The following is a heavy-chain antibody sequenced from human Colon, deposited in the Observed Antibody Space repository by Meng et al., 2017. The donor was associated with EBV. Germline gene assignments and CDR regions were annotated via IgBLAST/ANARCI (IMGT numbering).Heavy chain of an antibody. J-gene: IGHJ4*02. CDR3: ARDRGGLGAFDY. V-gene: IGHV4-30-4*01. CDR1: GCSIRSGDYY. D-gene: IGHD5-12*01. CDR2: IYYSGST. Sequence: QGQLQKSGPGLLKPSQTLSLTCMVSGCSIRSGDYYWSWIRQPPGKGLEWIGYIYYSGSTYYNPSLKSRVTISVDTSKNQFSLKLSSVTAADTAVYYCARDRGGLGAFDYWGQGTLVTVSS.